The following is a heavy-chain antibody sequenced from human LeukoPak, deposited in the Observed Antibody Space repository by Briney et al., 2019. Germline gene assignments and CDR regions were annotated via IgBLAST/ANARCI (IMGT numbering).Heavy chain of an antibody. Sequence: GGSLRLSCAASGFTFSSYAMSWVRQAPGKGLEWVSAISGSGGSTYYADSVKGRFTISRDNSKNTLYLQMNGLRAEDTAVYYCAKAGYCGGDCYSDAFDIWGQGTMVTVSS. CDR3: AKAGYCGGDCYSDAFDI. CDR1: GFTFSSYA. CDR2: ISGSGGST. J-gene: IGHJ3*02. D-gene: IGHD2-21*02. V-gene: IGHV3-23*01.